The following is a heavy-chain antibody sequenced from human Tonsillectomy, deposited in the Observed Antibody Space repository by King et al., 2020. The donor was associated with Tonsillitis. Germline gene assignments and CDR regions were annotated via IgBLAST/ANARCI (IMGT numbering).Heavy chain of an antibody. V-gene: IGHV3-23*04. CDR1: GFIFSNYA. CDR3: AKKLQGFFDY. Sequence: VQLVESGGGLVQPGGSLRLSCAASGFIFSNYAMSWVRQAPGKGLEWVSAICGGGDNPYYADSVKGRCTISVDNSKNTLYLQMNSLRDEDTAVYYCAKKLQGFFDYWGQGTLVTVSS. J-gene: IGHJ4*02. CDR2: ICGGGDNP.